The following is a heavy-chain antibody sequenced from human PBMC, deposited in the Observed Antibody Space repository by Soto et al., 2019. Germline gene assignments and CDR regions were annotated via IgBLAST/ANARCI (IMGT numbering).Heavy chain of an antibody. V-gene: IGHV1-69*19. Sequence: QVQLVQSGAEMKKPGSSVKVSCQSSGGTFNTYAVNWVRQAPGQGPERMGDISPMFGAANYAPKFQGRVTITAGESTGTSYMQLGSLTSEDTARNFWGRAGQVHTPAFGYWCSGTRVTGS. CDR1: GGTFNTYA. CDR2: ISPMFGAA. J-gene: IGHJ4*02. CDR3: GRAGQVHTPAFGY. D-gene: IGHD3-10*01.